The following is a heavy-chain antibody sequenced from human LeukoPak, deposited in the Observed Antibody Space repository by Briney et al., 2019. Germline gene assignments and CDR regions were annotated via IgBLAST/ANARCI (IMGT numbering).Heavy chain of an antibody. J-gene: IGHJ4*02. V-gene: IGHV1-69*05. CDR3: ARGGAFGIAAVEGY. D-gene: IGHD6-13*01. CDR1: GGSFSSYA. Sequence: GASVKVSCKASGGSFSSYAISWVRQAPGQGLEWMGGTIPIFGTANYAQKFQGRVTMTRNTSINTAYMELSSLRSEDTAVYYCARGGAFGIAAVEGYWGQGTLVTVSS. CDR2: TIPIFGTA.